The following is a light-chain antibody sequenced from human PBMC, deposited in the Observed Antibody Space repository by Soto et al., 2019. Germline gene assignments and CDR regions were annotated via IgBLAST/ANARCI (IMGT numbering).Light chain of an antibody. V-gene: IGLV1-44*01. J-gene: IGLJ1*01. Sequence: QSVLTQPPSASGTPGQRVTISCSGSSSNIGSNTVNWYQQLPGTAPKLLIYYNNHRPSGVPDRFSGSKSGTSASLAISGLQSEDEADYYCAAWDDSVNGYVFGTGTKLTVL. CDR1: SSNIGSNT. CDR3: AAWDDSVNGYV. CDR2: YNN.